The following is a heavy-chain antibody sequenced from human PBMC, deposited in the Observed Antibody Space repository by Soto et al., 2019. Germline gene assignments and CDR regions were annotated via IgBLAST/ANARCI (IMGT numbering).Heavy chain of an antibody. CDR2: INHSGST. Sequence: SETLSLTCAVYGGSFSGYYWSWIRQPPGKGLEWIGEINHSGSTNYNPSLKSRVTISVDTSKNQFSLKLSSVTAADTAVYYCARGSKAAMVTGDSYFDYWGQGTLVTVSS. CDR3: ARGSKAAMVTGDSYFDY. V-gene: IGHV4-34*01. CDR1: GGSFSGYY. D-gene: IGHD5-18*01. J-gene: IGHJ4*02.